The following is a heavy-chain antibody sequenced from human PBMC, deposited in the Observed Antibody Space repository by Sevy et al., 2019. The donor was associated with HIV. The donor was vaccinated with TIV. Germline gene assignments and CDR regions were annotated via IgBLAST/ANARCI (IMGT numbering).Heavy chain of an antibody. V-gene: IGHV3-74*01. Sequence: GGSLRLSCAVSGFTFSRYWMHWVRQAPGKGLVWVSRINSDGSSTNYAGSVKGRFTISRDNAKNTLYLQMNSLRAEDTAVYYCTVAPDYDGSGSYFDYWGQGTLVTVSS. CDR3: TVAPDYDGSGSYFDY. D-gene: IGHD3-10*01. CDR2: INSDGSST. J-gene: IGHJ4*02. CDR1: GFTFSRYW.